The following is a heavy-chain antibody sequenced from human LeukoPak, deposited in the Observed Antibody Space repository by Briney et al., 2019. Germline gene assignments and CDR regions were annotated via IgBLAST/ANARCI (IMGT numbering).Heavy chain of an antibody. CDR1: GYTFTSYD. CDR2: MNPNSGNT. Sequence: GASVQVSCKASGYTFTSYDINWVRQATGQGLEWMGWMNPNSGNTGYAQKFQGRVTMTRNTSISTDYMELSSLRSEDTAVYYCARGRPSGTTFWFEPWGKGTLVTVSS. D-gene: IGHD1-1*01. J-gene: IGHJ5*02. V-gene: IGHV1-8*01. CDR3: ARGRPSGTTFWFEP.